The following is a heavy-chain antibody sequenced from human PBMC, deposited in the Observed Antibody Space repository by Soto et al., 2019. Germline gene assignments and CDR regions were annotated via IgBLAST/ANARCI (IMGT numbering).Heavy chain of an antibody. V-gene: IGHV1-69*12. J-gene: IGHJ4*02. D-gene: IGHD3-16*01. CDR2: LIPIFGTA. Sequence: QVQLVQSGAEVKKPGSSVKVSCKASGGTFSSYAIDWVRQAPGQGLEWMGGLIPIFGTADYAQKFQGRVTITADESTSTAYMWLSSLRSEDTAVYYCARGQTGGGWGYYFDAWGQGTLVTVSS. CDR1: GGTFSSYA. CDR3: ARGQTGGGWGYYFDA.